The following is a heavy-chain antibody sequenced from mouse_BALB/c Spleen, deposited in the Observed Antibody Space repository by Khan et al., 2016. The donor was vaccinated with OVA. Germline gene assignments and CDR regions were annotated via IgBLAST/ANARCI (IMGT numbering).Heavy chain of an antibody. J-gene: IGHJ3*01. CDR1: GYTFTSYV. CDR2: INPYNDGT. V-gene: IGHV1S136*01. D-gene: IGHD1-1*01. CDR3: ARADYYGSTWFAY. Sequence: VQLQQPGPELVKPGASVKMSCKASGYTFTSYVMHWVKQKPGQGLEWIGYINPYNDGTKYNEKFKGKATLPSDKSSSTAYMEVSSLTSEDSAVYYYARADYYGSTWFAYWGQGTLVTVSA.